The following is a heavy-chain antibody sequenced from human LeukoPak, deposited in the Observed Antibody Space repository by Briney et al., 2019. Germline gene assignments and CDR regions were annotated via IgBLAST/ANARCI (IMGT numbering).Heavy chain of an antibody. Sequence: PSETLSLTCTVSDGSISSYYWSWIRQPPGKGLEWIGYIYYSGSTNYNPSLKSRVTISVDTSKNQFSLKLSSVTAADTAVYYCARLGAVRGVIKPRYFDYWGQGTLVTVSS. CDR1: DGSISSYY. J-gene: IGHJ4*02. V-gene: IGHV4-59*08. CDR3: ARLGAVRGVIKPRYFDY. D-gene: IGHD3-10*01. CDR2: IYYSGST.